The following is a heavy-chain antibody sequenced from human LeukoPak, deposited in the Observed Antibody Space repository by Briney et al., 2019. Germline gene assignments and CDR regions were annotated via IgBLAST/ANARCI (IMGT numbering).Heavy chain of an antibody. CDR3: ARGTYSGSYSDY. V-gene: IGHV3-48*02. CDR1: GFTFSPYS. Sequence: GGSLRLSCAASGFTFSPYSMNWVRQAPGKGLEWVSYISSSSTTIYYADSVKGRFTISRDNAKNSLYLQMSSLRDEDTAVYYCARGTYSGSYSDYWGQGTLVTVSS. J-gene: IGHJ4*02. D-gene: IGHD1-26*01. CDR2: ISSSSTTI.